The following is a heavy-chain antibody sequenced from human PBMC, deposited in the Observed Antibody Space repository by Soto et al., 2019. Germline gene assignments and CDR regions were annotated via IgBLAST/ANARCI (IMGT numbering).Heavy chain of an antibody. CDR1: GFTFSSFA. D-gene: IGHD6-19*01. CDR2: ISGSGGST. CDR3: AKDYSVAGTSRRFDY. V-gene: IGHV3-23*01. J-gene: IGHJ4*02. Sequence: EVQLLESGGGLVQPGGSLRLSCAGSGFTFSSFAMSWVRQAPGKGLEWVSAISGSGGSTYYADSVKGRFTISRDNSKNTLYLQMNSLRAEDTAVYYCAKDYSVAGTSRRFDYWGQGTLVTVSS.